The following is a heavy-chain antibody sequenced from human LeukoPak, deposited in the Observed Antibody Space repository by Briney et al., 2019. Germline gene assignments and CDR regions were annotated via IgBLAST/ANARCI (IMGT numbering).Heavy chain of an antibody. J-gene: IGHJ5*02. CDR2: IYYSGST. CDR1: GGSISSHY. CDR3: ARLQTNWFDP. V-gene: IGHV4-59*11. Sequence: PSETLSLTCTVSGGSISSHYWSWIRQPPGKGLEWIGYIYYSGSTNYNPSLKSRVTISVDTSKNQFSLKLSSVTAADTAVYYCARLQTNWFDPWGQGTLVTVSS.